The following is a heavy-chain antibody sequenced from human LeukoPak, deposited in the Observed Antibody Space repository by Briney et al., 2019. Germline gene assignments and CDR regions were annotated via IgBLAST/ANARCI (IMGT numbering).Heavy chain of an antibody. V-gene: IGHV3-23*01. J-gene: IGHJ4*02. D-gene: IGHD3-22*01. CDR1: GFTFNSYG. Sequence: GGSLRLSCAASGFTFNSYGMSWVRQAPGKGLEWVSAISGSGGSTYYADSVKGRFTISRDNSKNTLYLQMNSLRAEDTAVYYCANTPRRYYDSSGYPRDYWGQGTLVTVSS. CDR2: ISGSGGST. CDR3: ANTPRRYYDSSGYPRDY.